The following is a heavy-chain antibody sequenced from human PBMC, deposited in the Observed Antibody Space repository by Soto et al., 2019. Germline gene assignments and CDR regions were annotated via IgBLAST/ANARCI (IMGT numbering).Heavy chain of an antibody. CDR2: ISAYNGNT. V-gene: IGHV1-18*01. CDR1: GYTFTSYG. D-gene: IGHD3-3*01. Sequence: ASVKVSCKASGYTFTSYGISWVRQAPGQGLEWMGWISAYNGNTNYAQKLQGRVTMTTDTSTSTAYMELRSLRSDDTAVYYCAREFPETLNYDFWSGYYFRFDPWGQGTLVTVSS. J-gene: IGHJ5*02. CDR3: AREFPETLNYDFWSGYYFRFDP.